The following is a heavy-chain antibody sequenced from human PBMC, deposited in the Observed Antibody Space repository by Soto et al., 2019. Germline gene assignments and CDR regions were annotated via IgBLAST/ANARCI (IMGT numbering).Heavy chain of an antibody. D-gene: IGHD5-12*01. V-gene: IGHV4-31*03. CDR3: ARSPAEMATIFYFDY. Sequence: QVQLQESGPGLVKPSQTLSLTCTVSGGSISSGGYYWSWIRQHPGKGLEWIGYIYYSGSTYYNPSLKSRVTISVDTSKNQFSLKLSSVTAADTAVYYCARSPAEMATIFYFDYWGQGTLVTVSS. J-gene: IGHJ4*02. CDR2: IYYSGST. CDR1: GGSISSGGYY.